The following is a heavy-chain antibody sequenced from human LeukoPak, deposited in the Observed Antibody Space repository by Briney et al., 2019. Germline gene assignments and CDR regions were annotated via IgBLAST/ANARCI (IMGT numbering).Heavy chain of an antibody. CDR3: AKARPIYYDILTGYWHYYYYYGMDV. V-gene: IGHV3-23*01. Sequence: PGGSLRLSCAASGFTFSRYALSWVRQAPGKGLEWDSAISGSGGSTYYADSLKGRFTISRDNSKNTLYLQMNSLRAEDTAVYYCAKARPIYYDILTGYWHYYYYYGMDVWGQGTTVTVSS. CDR2: ISGSGGST. J-gene: IGHJ6*02. CDR1: GFTFSRYA. D-gene: IGHD3-9*01.